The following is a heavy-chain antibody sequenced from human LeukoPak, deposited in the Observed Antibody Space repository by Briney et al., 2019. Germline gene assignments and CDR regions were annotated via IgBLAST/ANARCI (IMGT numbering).Heavy chain of an antibody. Sequence: PGGSLRLSCAASGFTFSDSYMTWVRQAPGKGVEWVAYISGSGHDINYSDSVKGRFTISRDNAKNSLYLQMNSLRAEDTALYYCARPPMTTFYYYMDVWGKGTTVTVSS. CDR1: GFTFSDSY. CDR2: ISGSGHDI. CDR3: ARPPMTTFYYYMDV. D-gene: IGHD3-16*01. J-gene: IGHJ6*03. V-gene: IGHV3-11*03.